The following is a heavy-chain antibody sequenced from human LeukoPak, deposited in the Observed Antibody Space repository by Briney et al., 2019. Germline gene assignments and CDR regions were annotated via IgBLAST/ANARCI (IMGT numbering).Heavy chain of an antibody. CDR2: IWYDGSKR. CDR3: ARWGNRALDY. D-gene: IGHD7-27*01. CDR1: GFTFSSNA. V-gene: IGHV3-33*01. J-gene: IGHJ4*02. Sequence: PGGSLRLSCAVSGFTFSSNAIHWVRQAPGKGLEWVAVIWYDGSKRYYADSVQGRFTISRDNSKNTASLQLNSLRVEDTAVYYCARWGNRALDYWGQGTLVTVSS.